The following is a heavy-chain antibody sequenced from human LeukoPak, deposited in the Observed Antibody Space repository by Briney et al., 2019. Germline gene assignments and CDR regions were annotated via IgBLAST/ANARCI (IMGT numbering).Heavy chain of an antibody. CDR1: GFTFDDYG. Sequence: GGSLRLSCAASGFTFDDYGMSWVRHAPGKGLEWVSGINWNGCSTGYADSVKGRFTISRDNAKNSLYLQMNSLRAEDTALYYCARDRHSSRWEPDYWGQGTLVAVSS. D-gene: IGHD6-13*01. V-gene: IGHV3-20*04. J-gene: IGHJ4*02. CDR3: ARDRHSSRWEPDY. CDR2: INWNGCST.